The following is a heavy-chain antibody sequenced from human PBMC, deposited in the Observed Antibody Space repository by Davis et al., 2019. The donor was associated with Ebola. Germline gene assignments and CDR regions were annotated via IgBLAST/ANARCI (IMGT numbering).Heavy chain of an antibody. CDR2: IYHSGST. J-gene: IGHJ5*02. CDR3: ASSRGYYYDSSGSFDP. Sequence: PSETLSLTCAVSGGSISSSNWWRWVRQPPGKGLEWIGEIYHSGSTNYNPSLKSRVTISVDKSKNQFSLKLSSVTAADTAVYYCASSRGYYYDSSGSFDPWGQGTLVTVSS. V-gene: IGHV4-4*02. CDR1: GGSISSSNW. D-gene: IGHD3-22*01.